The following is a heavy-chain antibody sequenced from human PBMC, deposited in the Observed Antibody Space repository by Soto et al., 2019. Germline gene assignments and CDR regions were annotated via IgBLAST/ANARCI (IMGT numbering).Heavy chain of an antibody. CDR3: ARVLRGWFDP. V-gene: IGHV4-4*02. Sequence: VSGGSITSANWWTWVRQPPGGGLEWIGEISHSGITNYKASLKSRVTMSVDKTKNDVSLKLTSVTAADTAVYYCARVLRGWFDPWGQGTPVTVSS. CDR2: ISHSGIT. J-gene: IGHJ5*02. CDR1: GGSITSANW.